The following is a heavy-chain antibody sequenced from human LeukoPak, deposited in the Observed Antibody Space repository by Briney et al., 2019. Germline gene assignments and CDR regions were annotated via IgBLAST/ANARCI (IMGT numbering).Heavy chain of an antibody. Sequence: SETLSLTCTVSGGSISSYYWSWIRQPPGKGLEWIGYIYYSGSTNYNPSLKSRVTISVDTFKNQFSLKLSSVTAADTAVYYCARSIAAAGHFDYWGQGTLVTVSS. D-gene: IGHD6-13*01. CDR1: GGSISSYY. CDR2: IYYSGST. V-gene: IGHV4-59*01. J-gene: IGHJ4*02. CDR3: ARSIAAAGHFDY.